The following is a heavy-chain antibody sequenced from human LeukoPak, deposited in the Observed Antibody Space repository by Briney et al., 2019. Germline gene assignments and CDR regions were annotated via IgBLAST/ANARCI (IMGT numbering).Heavy chain of an antibody. CDR3: ARQRADYYYYYVDV. J-gene: IGHJ6*03. CDR2: IYYSETT. Sequence: LETLSLTCTVSGGSINSANYYWGWLRQPPGKGLEWIGSIYYSETTYDNPSLKSRVTISIETSKNQFSLKLSSVTASDTAVYYCARQRADYYYYYVDVWGKGTTVAVS. V-gene: IGHV4-39*01. CDR1: GGSINSANYY.